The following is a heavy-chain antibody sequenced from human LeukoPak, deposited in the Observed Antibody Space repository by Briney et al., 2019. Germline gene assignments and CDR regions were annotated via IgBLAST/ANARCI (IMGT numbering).Heavy chain of an antibody. D-gene: IGHD6-13*01. Sequence: GGSLRLSCAASGLTFSSYAMSWVRQAPGKGLEWVSAISGSGGSTYYADSVKGRFTISRDNSKNTLYLQMNSLRAEDTAVYYCANGGYSSSWYVPVFDYWGQGTLVTVSS. J-gene: IGHJ4*02. CDR2: ISGSGGST. CDR1: GLTFSSYA. V-gene: IGHV3-23*01. CDR3: ANGGYSSSWYVPVFDY.